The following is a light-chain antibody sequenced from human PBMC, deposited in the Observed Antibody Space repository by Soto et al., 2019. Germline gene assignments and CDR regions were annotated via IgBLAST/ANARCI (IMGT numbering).Light chain of an antibody. V-gene: IGLV2-14*01. CDR2: DVN. CDR3: SSYTSSYTRV. Sequence: QSVLTQPASVSGAPGQSITISCTGTSSDVGGYNYVSWYQQHPGKAPKLMIYDVNNRPSGVSNRFSGSKSGNTASLTISGLQAEDEADYYCSSYTSSYTRVFGGGTKVTVL. CDR1: SSDVGGYNY. J-gene: IGLJ2*01.